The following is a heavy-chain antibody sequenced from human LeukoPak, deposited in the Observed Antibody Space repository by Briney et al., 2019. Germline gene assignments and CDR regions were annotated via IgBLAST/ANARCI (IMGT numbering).Heavy chain of an antibody. D-gene: IGHD1-7*01. J-gene: IGHJ4*02. CDR3: ARLYGNYQNYFDY. V-gene: IGHV4-59*12. CDR2: IYYSGST. Sequence: PSETLSLTCTVSGDSIRSYDWSWIRQSPGKGLEWIGYIYYSGSTNYNPSLKSRVTISVDTSKNQFSLKLRSVTAADTAVYYCARLYGNYQNYFDYWGQGTLVTVSS. CDR1: GDSIRSYD.